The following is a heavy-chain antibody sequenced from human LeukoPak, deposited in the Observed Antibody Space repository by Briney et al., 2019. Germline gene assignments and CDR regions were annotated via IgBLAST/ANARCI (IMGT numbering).Heavy chain of an antibody. CDR2: IKNKADGGTT. J-gene: IGHJ4*02. CDR1: GFTFSNAW. CDR3: TAYYYGSGSNYNDY. Sequence: GGSLRLSCAASGFTFSNAWMSWVRQAPGKGLEWVGRIKNKADGGTTDYAAPVKGRFTISRDDSKNTLYLQMNSLRTEDTALYYCTAYYYGSGSNYNDYWGQGTLVTVSS. D-gene: IGHD3-10*01. V-gene: IGHV3-15*01.